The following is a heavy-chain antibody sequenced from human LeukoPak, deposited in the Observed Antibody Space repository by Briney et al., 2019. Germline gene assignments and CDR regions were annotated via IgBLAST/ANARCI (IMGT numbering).Heavy chain of an antibody. CDR1: GFTFSSYA. D-gene: IGHD6-13*01. CDR2: ISGSGGST. Sequence: GGSLRLSCAASGFTFSSYAMSWVRQAPGKGLEWVSAISGSGGSTYYADSVKGRYTISRDNAKNSLYLQMNSLRAEDTAVYYCARADSSSARVAFDIWGQGTMVTVSS. J-gene: IGHJ3*02. CDR3: ARADSSSARVAFDI. V-gene: IGHV3-23*01.